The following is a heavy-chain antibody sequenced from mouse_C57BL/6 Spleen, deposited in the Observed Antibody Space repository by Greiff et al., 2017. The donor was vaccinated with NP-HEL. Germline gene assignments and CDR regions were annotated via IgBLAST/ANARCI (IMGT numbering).Heavy chain of an antibody. CDR1: DSEVFPIAY. Sequence: QVQLQQSGSELRSPGSSVKLSCKDFDSEVFPIAYMSWVRQKPGHGFEWIGGILPSFGSTIYGEKFEDKATLDADTLSNTAYLELNSLTSEDSAIYYCARRGYYYYGSSLYWYFDVWGTGTTVTVSS. CDR3: ARRGYYYYGSSLYWYFDV. J-gene: IGHJ1*03. V-gene: IGHV15-2*01. D-gene: IGHD1-1*01. CDR2: ILPSFGST.